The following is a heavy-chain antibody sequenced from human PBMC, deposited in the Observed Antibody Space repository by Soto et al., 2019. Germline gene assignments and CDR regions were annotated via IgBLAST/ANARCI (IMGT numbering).Heavy chain of an antibody. J-gene: IGHJ4*02. CDR3: AQATYYDFWSGSPLDY. D-gene: IGHD3-3*01. CDR2: ISGSGGST. CDR1: GFTFSSYA. V-gene: IGHV3-23*01. Sequence: GGSLRLSCAASGFTFSSYAMSWVRQAPGKGLEWVSAISGSGGSTYYADSVKGRFTISRDNSKNTLYLQMNSLRAEDTAVYYCAQATYYDFWSGSPLDYWGQGTLVTVSS.